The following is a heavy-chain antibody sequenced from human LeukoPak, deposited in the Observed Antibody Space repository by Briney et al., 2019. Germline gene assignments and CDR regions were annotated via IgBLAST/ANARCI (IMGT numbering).Heavy chain of an antibody. D-gene: IGHD1-26*01. V-gene: IGHV3-74*01. CDR3: ARRTVGAAPYYFDY. J-gene: IGHJ4*02. CDR2: INSDGGST. Sequence: GGSLRLSCAASGFTFNNYWMHWVRQAPGKGLVWVSRINSDGGSTSYEDSVKGRFTISRDNAKNTLFLQMNSLRAEDTAVYYCARRTVGAAPYYFDYWGQGTLVTVSS. CDR1: GFTFNNYW.